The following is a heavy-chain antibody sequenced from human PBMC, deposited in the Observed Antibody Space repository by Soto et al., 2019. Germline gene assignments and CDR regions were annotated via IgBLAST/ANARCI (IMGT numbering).Heavy chain of an antibody. CDR1: GGSMRNYF. CDR2: IHYSGTT. D-gene: IGHD6-13*01. V-gene: IGHV4-59*01. Sequence: SETLSLTCTVSGGSMRNYFWTWIRQPPGKGLEWIGYIHYSGTTSFFPSYNPSLRSRVTISEDTSKNQFSLKLLSVTTADTAVYFCAAGEASSRNLAPYHLEFWGQRNLVTXSS. J-gene: IGHJ4*02. CDR3: AAGEASSRNLAPYHLEF.